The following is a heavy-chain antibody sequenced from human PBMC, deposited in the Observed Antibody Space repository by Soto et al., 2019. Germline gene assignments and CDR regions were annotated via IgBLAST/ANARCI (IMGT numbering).Heavy chain of an antibody. D-gene: IGHD2-2*02. V-gene: IGHV4-39*01. Sequence: SETLSLTCTVSGGSISGTNTYWAWIRPPPRTGLEWIGNVHSSGSGHYSPSFRSRAAISLDASAIQFSLRLNSVTAADTAVYYCARHKAAWPSTTGCYSTFHIWGQGRMVTV. CDR1: GGSISGTNTY. CDR2: VHSSGSG. CDR3: ARHKAAWPSTTGCYSTFHI. J-gene: IGHJ3*02.